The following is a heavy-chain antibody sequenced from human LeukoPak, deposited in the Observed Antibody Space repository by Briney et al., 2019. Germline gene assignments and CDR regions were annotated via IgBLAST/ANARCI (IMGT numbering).Heavy chain of an antibody. D-gene: IGHD1-1*01. J-gene: IGHJ4*02. V-gene: IGHV3-7*01. Sequence: SGGSLRLSCAASGFTFSSYWMSWVRQAPGKGLEWVANINQDGSEKYYVDSVKGRFTISRDNAKNSLYLQMNSLRTEDTAIYHCARDYKWGWDVWGQGTLVTVSS. CDR3: ARDYKWGWDV. CDR2: INQDGSEK. CDR1: GFTFSSYW.